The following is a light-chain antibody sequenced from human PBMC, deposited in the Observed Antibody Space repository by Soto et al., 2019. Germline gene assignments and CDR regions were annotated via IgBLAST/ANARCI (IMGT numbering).Light chain of an antibody. J-gene: IGKJ4*01. CDR3: QQYYTTPQVT. CDR2: ETS. Sequence: EIVLTQSPATLSLSPGERATLSCRASQSVGSYLTWYQQKPGQAPRLLIYETSKRATGIPARFSGSGSGTDFTLTISSLEPEDFAVYYCQQYYTTPQVTFGGGTSVEI. CDR1: QSVGSY. V-gene: IGKV3-11*01.